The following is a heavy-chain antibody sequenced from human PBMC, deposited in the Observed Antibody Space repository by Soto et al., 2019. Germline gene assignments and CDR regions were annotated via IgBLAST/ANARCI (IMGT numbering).Heavy chain of an antibody. Sequence: GSRWVRKAQGRGLEWVAVIWYDRTYYADSVTGRFTISRDNSKNTLYLQMHSLGVEDTAVYFCAKATVAIRALYCDSWAQAPLVT. CDR3: AKATVAIRALYCDS. J-gene: IGHJ4*02. V-gene: IGHV3-33*06. CDR2: IWYDRT. CDR1: G. D-gene: IGHD2-21*01.